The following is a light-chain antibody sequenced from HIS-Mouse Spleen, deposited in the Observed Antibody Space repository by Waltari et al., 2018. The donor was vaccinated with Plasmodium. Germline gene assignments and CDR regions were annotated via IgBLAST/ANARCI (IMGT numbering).Light chain of an antibody. Sequence: DIQMTQSPSTLSASVGDRVTISCRASQSISSLLAWYQQKQGKAPNLLPYKASSLESGVQARFIGSGSGTEFTLTISSLQPDDFATYYCQQYNSYWTFGQGTKVEIK. CDR1: QSISSL. V-gene: IGKV1-5*03. CDR2: KAS. CDR3: QQYNSYWT. J-gene: IGKJ1*01.